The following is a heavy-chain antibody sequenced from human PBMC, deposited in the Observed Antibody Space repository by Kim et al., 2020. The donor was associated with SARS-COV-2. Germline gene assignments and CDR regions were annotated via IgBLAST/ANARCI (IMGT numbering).Heavy chain of an antibody. CDR2: IGGRGGST. Sequence: GGSLRLSCAASGFNFNNYAMSWVRQAPGKGLEWVSGIGGRGGSTYYADSVRGRFTISRDNSKNTLYLQMNSLRAEDTAKYYCAKDLAAMSGGEYYFDYWGQGTLVTVSS. CDR3: AKDLAAMSGGEYYFDY. J-gene: IGHJ4*02. CDR1: GFNFNNYA. D-gene: IGHD6-13*01. V-gene: IGHV3-23*01.